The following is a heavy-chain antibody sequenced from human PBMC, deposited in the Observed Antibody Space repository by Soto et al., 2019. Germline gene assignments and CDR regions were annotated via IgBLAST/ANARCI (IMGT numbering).Heavy chain of an antibody. Sequence: GGSLRLSCAASGFTFSSYSMNWVRQAPGKGLEWVSSISSSSSYIYYADSVKCRFTISRDNAKNSLYLQMNSLRAEDRAVYYCASVLGYCSGGSGYSPDDYYYMDVWGKGTTVTVSS. J-gene: IGHJ6*03. D-gene: IGHD2-15*01. CDR3: ASVLGYCSGGSGYSPDDYYYMDV. CDR2: ISSSSSYI. V-gene: IGHV3-21*01. CDR1: GFTFSSYS.